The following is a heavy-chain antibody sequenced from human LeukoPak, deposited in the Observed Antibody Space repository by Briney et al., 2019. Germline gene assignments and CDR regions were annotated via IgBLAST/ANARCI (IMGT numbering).Heavy chain of an antibody. J-gene: IGHJ4*02. Sequence: SETLSLTCTVSGGSISRYYWSWIRQPPGKGLEWIGYIYYSGSTNYNPSLKSRVTISVDTSKNQFSLKLSSVTAADTAVYYCARGESSYYFDYWGQGTLVTVSS. CDR1: GGSISRYY. CDR3: ARGESSYYFDY. V-gene: IGHV4-59*01. CDR2: IYYSGST. D-gene: IGHD3-10*01.